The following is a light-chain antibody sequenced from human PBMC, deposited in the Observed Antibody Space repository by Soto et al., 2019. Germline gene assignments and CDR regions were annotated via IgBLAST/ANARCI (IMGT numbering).Light chain of an antibody. V-gene: IGKV3-20*01. CDR1: QSVNQK. CDR2: VAS. CDR3: QQYGSSPLWT. Sequence: EIVLTQSPATLSVSPGERATLSCRASQSVNQKLGWYQQKPGQAPRLLIYVASYRATGIPARFSGSGSGTDFTLTISRLEPEDFAVYYCQQYGSSPLWTFGQGTKVDIK. J-gene: IGKJ1*01.